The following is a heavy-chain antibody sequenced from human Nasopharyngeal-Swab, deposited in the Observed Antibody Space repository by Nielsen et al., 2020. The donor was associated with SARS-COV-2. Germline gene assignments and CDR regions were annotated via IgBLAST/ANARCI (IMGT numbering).Heavy chain of an antibody. CDR3: VREGGTSGRAGYFDY. V-gene: IGHV3-30-3*01. CDR1: GFTFSSYA. Sequence: GESLKISCAASGFTFSSYAMHWVRQAPGKGLEWVAVLSIDGSNYAQYADSVKGRFSISRDTSENTLHLQLNSLRDEDTAVYYCVREGGTSGRAGYFDYWGQGTLVTVSS. D-gene: IGHD2-2*01. J-gene: IGHJ4*02. CDR2: LSIDGSNYA.